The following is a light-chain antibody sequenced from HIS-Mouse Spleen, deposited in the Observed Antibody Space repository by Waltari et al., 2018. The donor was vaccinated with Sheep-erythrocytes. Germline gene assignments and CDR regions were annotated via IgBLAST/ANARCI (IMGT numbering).Light chain of an antibody. CDR3: QQYNNWPPPYT. CDR1: QSVSSN. J-gene: IGKJ2*01. CDR2: GAS. V-gene: IGKV3-15*01. Sequence: EIVMTQSPATLSVSPGERATLSCRASQSVSSNLAWYQQKPGHAPRLLIYGASTRATGIPARFSGSVSGTEFTLTISSMQSEDFAVYYCQQYNNWPPPYTFGQGTKLEIK.